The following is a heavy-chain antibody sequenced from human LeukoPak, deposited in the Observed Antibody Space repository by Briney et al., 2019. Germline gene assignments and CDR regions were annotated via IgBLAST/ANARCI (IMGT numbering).Heavy chain of an antibody. CDR1: GFTFSSYG. V-gene: IGHV3-23*01. J-gene: IGHJ4*02. CDR2: ISGSDSST. Sequence: GGSLRLSCAASGFTFSSYGMHWVRQAPGKGLEWVSGISGSDSSTYSADSVKGRFTISRDDSQNTLYLHMNSLRAEDTAIYYCARVSALRSSGWFGVFDFWGQGTQVTVSS. D-gene: IGHD6-19*01. CDR3: ARVSALRSSGWFGVFDF.